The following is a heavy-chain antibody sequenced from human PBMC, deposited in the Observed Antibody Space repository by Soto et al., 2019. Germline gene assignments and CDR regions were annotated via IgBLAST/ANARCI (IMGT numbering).Heavy chain of an antibody. CDR1: GFTFSSYS. D-gene: IGHD3-3*01. Sequence: EVQLVESGGGLVKPGGSLRLSCAASGFTFSSYSMNWVRQAPGKGLEWVSSISSSSSYIYYADSVKGLFTISRDNAKNSLYLQMNSLRAEDTAVYYCARGDYDFWSGYLGVWGQGTTVTVSS. CDR3: ARGDYDFWSGYLGV. V-gene: IGHV3-21*01. J-gene: IGHJ6*02. CDR2: ISSSSSYI.